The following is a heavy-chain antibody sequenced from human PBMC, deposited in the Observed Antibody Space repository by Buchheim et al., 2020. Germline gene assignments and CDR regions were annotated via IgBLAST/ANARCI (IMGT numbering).Heavy chain of an antibody. CDR1: GGSFSGYY. J-gene: IGHJ4*02. D-gene: IGHD6-13*01. Sequence: QLRLQESGPGLVKPSETLSLTCAVYGGSFSGYYWSWIRQPPGKGLEWIGEINHSGSTNYNPSLKSRVTISVDTSKNQFSLKLSSVTAADTAVYYCASFIAAAGSYYFDYWGQGTL. V-gene: IGHV4-34*01. CDR3: ASFIAAAGSYYFDY. CDR2: INHSGST.